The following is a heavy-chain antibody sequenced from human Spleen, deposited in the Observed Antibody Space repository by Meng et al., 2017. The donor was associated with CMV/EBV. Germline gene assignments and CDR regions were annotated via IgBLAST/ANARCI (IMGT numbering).Heavy chain of an antibody. D-gene: IGHD6-13*01. CDR1: GFTFSSYS. CDR3: ARDLGIAAAGNWFDP. CDR2: ISSSSSYI. J-gene: IGHJ5*02. Sequence: LSLTCAASGFTFSSYSMNWVRQAPGKGLEWVSSISSSSSYIYYADSVKGRFTISRDNAKNSLYLQMNSLRAEDTAVYYCARDLGIAAAGNWFDPWGQGTLVTVSS. V-gene: IGHV3-21*01.